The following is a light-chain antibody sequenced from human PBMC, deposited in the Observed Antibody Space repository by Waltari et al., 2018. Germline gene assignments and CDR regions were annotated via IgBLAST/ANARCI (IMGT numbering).Light chain of an antibody. V-gene: IGLV1-47*01. CDR3: AAWDDSLSGRV. J-gene: IGLJ3*02. Sequence: QSVLTQPPSASGPPGPRVTTPCSGSSSNIGSTSVYWYQQLPGTAPTLLIYRNDQRPSGVPDRFSGSKSGTSASLAISGLRSEDEADYYCAAWDDSLSGRVFGGGTKLTVL. CDR2: RND. CDR1: SSNIGSTS.